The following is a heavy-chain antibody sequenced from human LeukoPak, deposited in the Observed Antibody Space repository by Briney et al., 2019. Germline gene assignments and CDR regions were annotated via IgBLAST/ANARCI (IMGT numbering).Heavy chain of an antibody. V-gene: IGHV1-18*01. CDR1: GYTFTSYG. D-gene: IGHD3-10*01. CDR3: AREWVPGRVVDYYGMDV. CDR2: ISAYNGNT. Sequence: ASVKVSCKASGYTFTSYGISWVRQAPGQGLEWMGWISAYNGNTNYAQKLQGRVTMTTATSTSTAYMELRRLRSDDTAVYYCAREWVPGRVVDYYGMDVWGQGTTVTVSS. J-gene: IGHJ6*02.